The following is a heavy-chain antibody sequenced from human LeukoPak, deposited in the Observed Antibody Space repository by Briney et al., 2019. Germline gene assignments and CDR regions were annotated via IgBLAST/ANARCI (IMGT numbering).Heavy chain of an antibody. CDR3: ARGWWFDAFDI. CDR2: IIPIFGTA. CDR1: GGTFSSYA. J-gene: IGHJ3*02. V-gene: IGHV1-69*06. D-gene: IGHD2-15*01. Sequence: GASVNVSCKASGGTFSSYAISWVRQAPGQGLEWMGRIIPIFGTANYAQKFQGRVTITADKSTSTAYMELSSLRSEDTAVYYCARGWWFDAFDIWGQGTMVTVSS.